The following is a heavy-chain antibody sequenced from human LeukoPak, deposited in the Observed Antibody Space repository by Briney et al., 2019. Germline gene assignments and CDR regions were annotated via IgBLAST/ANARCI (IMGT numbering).Heavy chain of an antibody. CDR3: ARDRRLGDYNDAFDI. CDR1: GFTFSSYS. Sequence: GGSLRLSCAASGFTFSSYSMNWVRQAPGKGLEWVSSISSSSSYIYYADSVKGRFTIPRDNAKNSLYLQMNSLRAEDTAVYYCARDRRLGDYNDAFDIWGQGTMVTVSS. J-gene: IGHJ3*02. D-gene: IGHD4-17*01. CDR2: ISSSSSYI. V-gene: IGHV3-21*01.